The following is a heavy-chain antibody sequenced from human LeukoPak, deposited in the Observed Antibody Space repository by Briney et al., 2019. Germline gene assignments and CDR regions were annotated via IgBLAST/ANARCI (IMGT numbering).Heavy chain of an antibody. V-gene: IGHV1-2*02. J-gene: IGHJ4*02. CDR2: INPYTGGT. Sequence: ASVKVSCKASGYIFTGYYIHWVRQAPGQGLEWMGWINPYTGGTNYAQNFQDRVTMTRDTSISTAYMDLSRLRSDDTAVYYCARLYSGSYHNFDYWGQGTLVTVSS. D-gene: IGHD1-26*01. CDR3: ARLYSGSYHNFDY. CDR1: GYIFTGYY.